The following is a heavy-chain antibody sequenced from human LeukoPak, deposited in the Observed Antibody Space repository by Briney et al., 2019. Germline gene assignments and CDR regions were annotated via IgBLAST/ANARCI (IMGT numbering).Heavy chain of an antibody. V-gene: IGHV4-59*01. CDR1: GGSISSYY. Sequence: PSETLSLTCTVSGGSISSYYWSWIRQPPGKGLEWIGYIYYSGSTNYNPSLKSRVTISVDTSKNQFSLKLSSVTAADTALYYCARTIAVAGISDWFDPWGQGTLVTVSS. CDR3: ARTIAVAGISDWFDP. D-gene: IGHD6-13*01. J-gene: IGHJ5*02. CDR2: IYYSGST.